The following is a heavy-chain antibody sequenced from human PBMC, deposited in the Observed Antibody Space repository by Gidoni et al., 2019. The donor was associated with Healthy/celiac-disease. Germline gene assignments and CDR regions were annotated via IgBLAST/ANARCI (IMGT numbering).Heavy chain of an antibody. CDR1: GFTFSSYA. V-gene: IGHV3-30*01. CDR2: ISYDGSNK. J-gene: IGHJ3*02. CDR3: ARGRDYSSGYVAAFDI. Sequence: QVQLVESGGGVVQPGRSLRLSCAASGFTFSSYAMHWVRQAPGKGLEWVAVISYDGSNKYYADSVKGRFTISRDNSKNTLYLQMNSLRAEDTAVYYCARGRDYSSGYVAAFDIWGQGTMVTVSS. D-gene: IGHD3-22*01.